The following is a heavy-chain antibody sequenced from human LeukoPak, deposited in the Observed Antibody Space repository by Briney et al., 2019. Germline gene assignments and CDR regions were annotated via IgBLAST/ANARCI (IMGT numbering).Heavy chain of an antibody. V-gene: IGHV3-48*03. D-gene: IGHD6-19*01. CDR2: ISSSGSTI. CDR1: GFTFSSYE. CDR3: ARDSYSSGVFDY. Sequence: GGSLRLSXAASGFTFSSYEMNWVRQAPGKGLEWVSYISSSGSTIYYADSVKGRFTISRDNAKNSLSLQMNSLRAEDTAVYYCARDSYSSGVFDYWGQGTLVTVSS. J-gene: IGHJ4*02.